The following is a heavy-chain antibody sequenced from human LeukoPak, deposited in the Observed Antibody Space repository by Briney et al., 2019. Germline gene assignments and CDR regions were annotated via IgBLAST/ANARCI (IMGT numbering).Heavy chain of an antibody. Sequence: GGSLRLSCAASGFTFSSYSMNWVRQAPGKGLEWVSGISASGGIKDYTDSVKGRFTISRDSSKNTLSLQMNSLGAEDTAVYFCAGSGAGEDYFDKWGQGTLVTVSS. J-gene: IGHJ4*02. V-gene: IGHV3-23*01. CDR2: ISASGGIK. D-gene: IGHD3-10*01. CDR3: AGSGAGEDYFDK. CDR1: GFTFSSYS.